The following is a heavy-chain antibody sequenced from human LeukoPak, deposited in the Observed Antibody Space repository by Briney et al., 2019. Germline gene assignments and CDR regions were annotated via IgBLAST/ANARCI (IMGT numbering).Heavy chain of an antibody. CDR3: ARVAVPAAIKDYYYYMDV. CDR2: IYSGGST. J-gene: IGHJ6*03. D-gene: IGHD2-2*02. V-gene: IGHV3-66*02. Sequence: GGSLRLSCAASGFTVSSNYMSWVRQAPGKGLEWVSVIYSGGSTCYADSVKGRFTISRDNSKNTLYLQMNSLRAEDTAVYYCARVAVPAAIKDYYYYMDVWGKGTTVTVSS. CDR1: GFTVSSNY.